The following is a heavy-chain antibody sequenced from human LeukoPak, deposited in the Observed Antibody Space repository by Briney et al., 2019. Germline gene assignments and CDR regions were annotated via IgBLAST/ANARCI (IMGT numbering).Heavy chain of an antibody. J-gene: IGHJ4*02. CDR3: STTLKWDPLGCHL. Sequence: GGSLRLSCVQSGYSPCLGWTSMGLQAPGKGQEWVGRIQSKTDGGTSDYGAPVKGRFTISRDDSKNTLYLQMNSLKTDDTAVYYCSTTLKWDPLGCHLWRQGTLVTISS. CDR1: GYSPCLGW. CDR2: IQSKTDGGTS. V-gene: IGHV3-15*01. D-gene: IGHD1-26*01.